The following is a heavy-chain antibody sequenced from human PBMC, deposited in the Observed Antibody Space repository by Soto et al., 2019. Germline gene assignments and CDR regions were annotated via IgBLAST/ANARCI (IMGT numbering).Heavy chain of an antibody. CDR2: IYYSGST. CDR1: GGSFSGYY. D-gene: IGHD6-13*01. CDR3: ASSNIAATGFYYYGMDV. Sequence: SETLSLTCTVYGGSFSGYYWSWIRQPPGKGLEWIGYIYYSGSTNYNPSLKSRVTISVDTSKNQFSLKLSSVTAADTAVYYCASSNIAATGFYYYGMDVWGRGTTVTVSS. J-gene: IGHJ6*02. V-gene: IGHV4-59*01.